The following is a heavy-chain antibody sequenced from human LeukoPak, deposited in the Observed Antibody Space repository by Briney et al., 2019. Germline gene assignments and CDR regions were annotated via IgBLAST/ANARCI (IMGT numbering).Heavy chain of an antibody. CDR1: GLTFSSNG. CDR3: ARGYYGSGSYSFDY. J-gene: IGHJ4*02. V-gene: IGHV3-30*03. CDR2: ISYDGSNK. D-gene: IGHD3-10*01. Sequence: TGGSLRLSCTASGLTFSSNGMHWVRQAPGRGLEWVAVISYDGSNKHYADSVKGRFTISRDNSKNTLYLQMNSLRAEDTAVYSCARGYYGSGSYSFDYWGQGTLVTVSS.